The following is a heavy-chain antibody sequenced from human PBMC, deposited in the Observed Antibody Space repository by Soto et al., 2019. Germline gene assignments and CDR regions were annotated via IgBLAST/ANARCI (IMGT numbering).Heavy chain of an antibody. CDR2: IKSKTDGGTT. V-gene: IGHV3-15*07. D-gene: IGHD2-21*02. Sequence: GGSLRLSCAASGFSFSNAWMNWVRQAPGRGLEWVGRIKSKTDGGTTDYAAPVKGRFTISRDDSKNTLYLQMNSLKTEDTAVYYCTTSVLLAYCGGDCWGYYYYYGMDVWGQGTTVTVSS. J-gene: IGHJ6*02. CDR3: TTSVLLAYCGGDCWGYYYYYGMDV. CDR1: GFSFSNAW.